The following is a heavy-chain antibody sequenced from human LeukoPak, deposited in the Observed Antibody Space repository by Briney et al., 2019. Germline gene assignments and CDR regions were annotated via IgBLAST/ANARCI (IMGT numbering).Heavy chain of an antibody. J-gene: IGHJ4*02. CDR3: ARGSGDCSSTSCYMLDY. V-gene: IGHV1-8*01. CDR1: GYTFTSYD. CDR2: MNPNSGNT. D-gene: IGHD2-2*02. Sequence: ASVKVSCKASGYTFTSYDINWVRQAAGQGLEWMGWMNPNSGNTGYAQKFQGRVTMTRNTSISTAYMELSSLRSEDTAVYCCARGSGDCSSTSCYMLDYWGQGTLVTVSS.